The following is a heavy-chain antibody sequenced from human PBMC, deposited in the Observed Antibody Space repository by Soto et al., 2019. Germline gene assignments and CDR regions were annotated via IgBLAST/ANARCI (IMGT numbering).Heavy chain of an antibody. Sequence: SETLSLTCSVSGGSISSGGYYWSWIRQHPGKGLEWIGYMYYSGSTYYNPSLKSRVAISADTSKNQFSLKLSSVTAADTAVYYCARSIAGITIFGVVQIDWFDPWGQGTLVTVSA. V-gene: IGHV4-31*03. CDR1: GGSISSGGYY. CDR2: MYYSGST. CDR3: ARSIAGITIFGVVQIDWFDP. D-gene: IGHD3-3*01. J-gene: IGHJ5*02.